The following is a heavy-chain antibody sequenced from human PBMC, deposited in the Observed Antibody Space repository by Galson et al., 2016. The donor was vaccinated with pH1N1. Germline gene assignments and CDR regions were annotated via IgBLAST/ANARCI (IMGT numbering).Heavy chain of an antibody. CDR2: ICHTGNT. V-gene: IGHV4-38-2*01. CDR1: GYSIRSGYY. D-gene: IGHD3-3*01. J-gene: IGHJ4*02. Sequence: LSLTCVVSGYSIRSGYYWGWIRQSPGKGLEWIANICHTGNTYYNPSLRGRVAISIDTSRNQFPLRLSSVTAADTAVYYCARHGGLPHVALLYPIDDWGQGTLVTVSS. CDR3: ARHGGLPHVALLYPIDD.